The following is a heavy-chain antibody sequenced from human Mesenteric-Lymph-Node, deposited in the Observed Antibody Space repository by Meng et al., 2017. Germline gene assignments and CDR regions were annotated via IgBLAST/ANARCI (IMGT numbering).Heavy chain of an antibody. CDR3: ARLANDGSGTVGATIPRS. J-gene: IGHJ5*02. CDR2: INWKGDKT. Sequence: GGSLRLSCTASGFSLDNFGMNWVRQGPGKGLEWVSGINWKGDKTTYADSVKGRFTISRDNAKNSLYLQMNSLRAEDTAVYYCARLANDGSGTVGATIPRSWGQGTRVTVSS. CDR1: GFSLDNFG. V-gene: IGHV3-20*04. D-gene: IGHD1-26*01.